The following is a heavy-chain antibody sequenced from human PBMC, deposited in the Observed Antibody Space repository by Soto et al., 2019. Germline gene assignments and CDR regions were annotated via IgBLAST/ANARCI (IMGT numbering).Heavy chain of an antibody. CDR2: ISGSGGST. D-gene: IGHD3-16*01. CDR3: AKDRLHWGSFGVLDY. V-gene: IGHV3-23*01. Sequence: PGGSLRLSCAASGFTFSSYAMSWVRQAPGKGLEWVSAISGSGGSTYYADSVKGRFTISRDNSKNTLYLQMNSLRAEDTAVYYCAKDRLHWGSFGVLDYWGQGTLVTVSS. CDR1: GFTFSSYA. J-gene: IGHJ4*02.